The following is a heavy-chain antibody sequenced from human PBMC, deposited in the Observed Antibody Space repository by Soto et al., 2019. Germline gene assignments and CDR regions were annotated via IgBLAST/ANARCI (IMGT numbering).Heavy chain of an antibody. D-gene: IGHD2-21*01. CDR2: ISSSSSTI. CDR1: GFTFSSYS. Sequence: GGSLRLSCAASGFTFSSYSMNWVRQAPGKGLEWVSYISSSSSTIYYADSVKGRFTISRDNAKNSLYLQMNSLRAEDTAVYYCARPIRRWYYYGMDGWGQGTTVTVSS. CDR3: ARPIRRWYYYGMDG. V-gene: IGHV3-48*01. J-gene: IGHJ6*02.